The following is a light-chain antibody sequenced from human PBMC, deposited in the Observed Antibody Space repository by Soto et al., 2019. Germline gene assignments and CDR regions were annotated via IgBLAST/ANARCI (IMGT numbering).Light chain of an antibody. CDR2: DAS. CDR1: QSVGNY. Sequence: VLTQSPATLSLSPGERATLSCRASQSVGNYLAWYQQKPGQAPRLLISDASNRATGIPARFSGSGSGTDFTHTISSLEPEDFAVYYCQQRSNWPPFTFGPGTKVDIK. V-gene: IGKV3-11*01. J-gene: IGKJ3*01. CDR3: QQRSNWPPFT.